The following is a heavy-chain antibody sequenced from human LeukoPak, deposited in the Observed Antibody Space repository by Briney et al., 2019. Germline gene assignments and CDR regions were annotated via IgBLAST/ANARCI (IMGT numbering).Heavy chain of an antibody. CDR3: VPMNYDSSGFDY. J-gene: IGHJ4*02. V-gene: IGHV3-30*19. CDR1: AFPFSSYG. CDR2: ISYDGSNK. Sequence: GGSLRLSCTTSAFPFSSYGMHWVRQAPGKGLEWVAVISYDGSNKYYADSVKGRFTISRDNSKNTLYLQMNSLRAEDTAVYYCVPMNYDSSGFDYWGQETLVTVSS. D-gene: IGHD3-22*01.